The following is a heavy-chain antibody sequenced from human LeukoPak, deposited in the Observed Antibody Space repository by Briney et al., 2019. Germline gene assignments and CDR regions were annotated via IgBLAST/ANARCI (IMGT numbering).Heavy chain of an antibody. CDR1: GFTFDDYA. CDR2: ISWNSGSI. CDR3: AKDASLSSSGDAFDI. D-gene: IGHD6-13*01. Sequence: GGSLRLSCAASGFTFDDYAMHWVRQAPGKGLEWVSGISWNSGSIGYADSVKGRFTISRDNAKNSLYLQMNSLRAEDTALYYCAKDASLSSSGDAFDIWGQGTMVTVSS. V-gene: IGHV3-9*01. J-gene: IGHJ3*02.